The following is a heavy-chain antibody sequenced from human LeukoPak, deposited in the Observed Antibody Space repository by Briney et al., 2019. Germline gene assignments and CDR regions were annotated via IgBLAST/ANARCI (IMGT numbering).Heavy chain of an antibody. V-gene: IGHV3-30*04. CDR3: AKGMLNYYYMDA. CDR2: ISYNGADI. J-gene: IGHJ6*03. CDR1: GFIFRSYV. D-gene: IGHD3-16*01. Sequence: GGSLRLSCEGSGFIFRSYVMHWVRQAPGRGLEWLTFISYNGADIEYSDSVKGRFTVSRDNSKKTLYLQMDSLRVGDTAVYYCAKGMLNYYYMDAWGKGTTVTVSS.